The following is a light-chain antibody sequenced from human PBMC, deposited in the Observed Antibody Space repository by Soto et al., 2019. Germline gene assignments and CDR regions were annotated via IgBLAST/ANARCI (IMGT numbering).Light chain of an antibody. CDR1: SSNIGSNY. V-gene: IGLV1-47*01. Sequence: QSVLTQPPSASGTPGQRVSISCSGSSSNIGSNYVYCYQQHPGTDPKLLMYRDDKRPSGVPDRFSASKYGTSASLAISGRRYEDDADYYCAAWDVSLIWVFGGGTKLTVL. J-gene: IGLJ3*02. CDR2: RDD. CDR3: AAWDVSLIWV.